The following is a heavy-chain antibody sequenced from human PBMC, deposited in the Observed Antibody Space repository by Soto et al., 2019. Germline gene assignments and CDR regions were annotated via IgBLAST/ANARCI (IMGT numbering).Heavy chain of an antibody. D-gene: IGHD1-26*01. CDR3: ARGLTGGSYYGIAY. CDR1: GYTFTSYG. CDR2: ISAYNGNT. J-gene: IGHJ4*02. Sequence: ASVKVCCEASGYTFTSYGISWVRQAPGQGLEWMGWISAYNGNTNYAQKLQGRVTMTTDTSTSTAYMELRSLRSDDTAVYYCARGLTGGSYYGIAYWGQGTLVTVSS. V-gene: IGHV1-18*04.